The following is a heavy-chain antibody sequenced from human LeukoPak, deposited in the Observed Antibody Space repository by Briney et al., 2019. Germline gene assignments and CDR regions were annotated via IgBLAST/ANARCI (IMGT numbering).Heavy chain of an antibody. D-gene: IGHD5-18*01. J-gene: IGHJ6*03. CDR1: GYTFTSYD. CDR2: LHPNSGNT. V-gene: IGHV1-8*01. CDR3: ARGLGTAMVTNYYYYMDV. Sequence: GASVKVSCKASGYTFTSYDINWLRQATGQGLEWMGWLHPNSGNTGYAQKCQGRVTMTRNTSISTAYMELSSLRSEDTAVYYCARGLGTAMVTNYYYYMDVWGKGTTVTVSS.